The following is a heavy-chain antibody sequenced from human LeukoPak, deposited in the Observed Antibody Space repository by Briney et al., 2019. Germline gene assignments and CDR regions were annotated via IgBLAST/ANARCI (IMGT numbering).Heavy chain of an antibody. CDR2: IIPIFGTA. D-gene: IGHD6-19*01. V-gene: IGHV1-69*01. CDR3: ARDPYIAVAGYPPPNWFDP. CDR1: GGTFSSYA. J-gene: IGHJ5*02. Sequence: SVNVSCKASGGTFSSYAISWVRQAPGQGLEWMGGIIPIFGTANYPQKFQGRVTITADESTSTAYMELSSLRSEDTAVYYCARDPYIAVAGYPPPNWFDPWGQGTLVTVSS.